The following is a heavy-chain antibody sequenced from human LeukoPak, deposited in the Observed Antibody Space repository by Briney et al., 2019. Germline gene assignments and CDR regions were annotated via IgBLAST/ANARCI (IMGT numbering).Heavy chain of an antibody. V-gene: IGHV3-43D*04. CDR2: ISWDGGST. Sequence: GGSLRLSCAASGFTFDDYAIHWVRQAPGKGLEWVSLISWDGGSTYYADSVKGRFTISRDNSKNSLYLQMNSLRAEDTALYYCAKSRSRSGWYYFDYWGQGTLVTVSS. CDR3: AKSRSRSGWYYFDY. J-gene: IGHJ4*02. D-gene: IGHD6-19*01. CDR1: GFTFDDYA.